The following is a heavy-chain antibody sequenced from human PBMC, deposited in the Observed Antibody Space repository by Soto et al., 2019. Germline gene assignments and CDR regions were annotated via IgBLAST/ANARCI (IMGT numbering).Heavy chain of an antibody. D-gene: IGHD3-10*01. V-gene: IGHV4-39*01. J-gene: IGHJ5*02. CDR2: IYYSGST. Sequence: SETLXLTWTVSGGSISSGGYYWGWIRQPPGKGLEWIASIYYSGSTYYNPSLKSRVTIFVDTSKNQFSLKLSSVTAADTALYYCARQGYYGSGSYYKFRWFDPWGQGTLVTVS. CDR1: GGSISSGGYY. CDR3: ARQGYYGSGSYYKFRWFDP.